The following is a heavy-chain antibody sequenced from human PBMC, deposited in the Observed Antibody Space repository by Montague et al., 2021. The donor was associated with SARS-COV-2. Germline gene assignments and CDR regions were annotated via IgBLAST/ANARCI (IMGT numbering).Heavy chain of an antibody. D-gene: IGHD3-9*01. CDR2: IDWDDDK. V-gene: IGHV2-70*11. CDR3: ARRTYDILTGYDCGMDV. CDR1: GFSRSTSGMC. J-gene: IGHJ6*02. Sequence: PALVKPTQTLTLTCTFSGFSRSTSGMCVSWIRQPPGKALEWLARIDWDDDKYYSTSLKTRLTISKDTSKNQVVLTMTNMDPVDTATYYCARRTYDILTGYDCGMDVWGQGSTVTVSS.